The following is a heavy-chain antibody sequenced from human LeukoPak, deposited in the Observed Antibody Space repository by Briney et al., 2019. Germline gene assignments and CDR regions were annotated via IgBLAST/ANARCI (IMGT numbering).Heavy chain of an antibody. V-gene: IGHV3-30*03. CDR2: ISYDGSNE. CDR3: ARAPSGYYPYFDY. J-gene: IGHJ4*02. CDR1: GFTFSSYG. Sequence: QPGGSLRLSCAASGFTFSSYGMHWVRQAPGKGLEWVAVISYDGSNEYYVDSVKGRFTISRDNSKNTLYLQTDSLRAEDTAVYYCARAPSGYYPYFDYWGQGTLVTVSS. D-gene: IGHD3-22*01.